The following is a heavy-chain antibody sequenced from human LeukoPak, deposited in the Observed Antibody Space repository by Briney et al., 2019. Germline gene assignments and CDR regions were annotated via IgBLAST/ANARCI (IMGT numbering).Heavy chain of an antibody. CDR2: ISAYNGNT. CDR3: ATVRYNWDYRIDP. J-gene: IGHJ5*02. Sequence: ASVKVSCKASGYTFTSYGISWVRQAPGQGLEWMGWISAYNGNTNYAQKLQGRGTMTTDTSTSTAYMELRSLRSDDTAVYYCATVRYNWDYRIDPWGQGTLVTVSS. CDR1: GYTFTSYG. D-gene: IGHD1-7*01. V-gene: IGHV1-18*01.